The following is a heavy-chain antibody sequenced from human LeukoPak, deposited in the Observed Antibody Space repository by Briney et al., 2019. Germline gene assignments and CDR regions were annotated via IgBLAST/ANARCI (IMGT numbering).Heavy chain of an antibody. CDR1: GGSISSGGYY. V-gene: IGHV4-31*03. Sequence: SETLSLTCTVSGGSISSGGYYWSWIRQHPGKGLEWIGYIYYSGSTYYNPSLKSRVTISVDTSKNQFSLKLSSVTAADTAVYHCARVSYGGSHAGDYFDYWGQGTLVTVSS. CDR2: IYYSGST. D-gene: IGHD4-17*01. J-gene: IGHJ4*02. CDR3: ARVSYGGSHAGDYFDY.